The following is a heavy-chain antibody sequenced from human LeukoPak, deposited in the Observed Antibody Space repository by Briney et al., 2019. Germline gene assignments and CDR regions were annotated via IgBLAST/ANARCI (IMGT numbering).Heavy chain of an antibody. CDR1: GFSLSTSGVG. CDR2: IYWDDDK. CDR3: AHYCSGGSSATNWFDP. Sequence: SGPTLVKPTQTLTLTCTFSGFSLSTSGVGVGWIRQPPGKALEWLALIYWDDDKRYSPSLKSRLTITKDTSKNQVVLTMTNMDPVDTATYYCAHYCSGGSSATNWFDPWGQGTLVTVSS. D-gene: IGHD2-15*01. J-gene: IGHJ5*02. V-gene: IGHV2-5*02.